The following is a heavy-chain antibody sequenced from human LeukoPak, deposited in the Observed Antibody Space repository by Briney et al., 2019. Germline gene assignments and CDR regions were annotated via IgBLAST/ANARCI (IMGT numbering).Heavy chain of an antibody. J-gene: IGHJ5*02. Sequence: ASVKVSCKASGYTFTGYYIHWVRQAPGQGLEWMGWINPNSGGTNYAQKFQGRVTMTRDTSISTAYMELSRLRSDDTAVYYCARTQFPVGQFDPWGQGTLVTVSS. CDR1: GYTFTGYY. D-gene: IGHD3-10*01. V-gene: IGHV1-2*02. CDR3: ARTQFPVGQFDP. CDR2: INPNSGGT.